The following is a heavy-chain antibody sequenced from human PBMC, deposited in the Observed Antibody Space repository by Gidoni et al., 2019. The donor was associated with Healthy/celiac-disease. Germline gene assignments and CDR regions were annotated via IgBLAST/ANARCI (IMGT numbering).Heavy chain of an antibody. CDR2: ISWNSGSI. V-gene: IGHV3-9*01. CDR3: AKDNVDNWNDEGYFDY. D-gene: IGHD1-1*01. J-gene: IGHJ4*02. Sequence: EVQLVESGGGLVQPGRSLRLSCAASGFTFDAYAMHWVRQAPGKGLEWVSGISWNSGSIGYADSVKGRFTISRDNAKNSLYLQMNSLRAEDTALYYCAKDNVDNWNDEGYFDYWGQGTLVTVSS. CDR1: GFTFDAYA.